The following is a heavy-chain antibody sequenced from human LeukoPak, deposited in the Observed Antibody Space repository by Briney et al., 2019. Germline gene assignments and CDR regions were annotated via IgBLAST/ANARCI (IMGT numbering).Heavy chain of an antibody. D-gene: IGHD3-3*01. CDR3: ARDVTIFGVAQPFDP. V-gene: IGHV3-21*01. CDR2: ISSSSSYI. J-gene: IGHJ5*02. CDR1: GFTFSSYS. Sequence: GGSLRLSCAASGFTFSSYSMNWVRQAPGKGLEWVSSISSSSSYIYYADSVKGRFTISRDNAKNSLHLQMNSLRAEDTAVYYCARDVTIFGVAQPFDPWGQGTLVTVSS.